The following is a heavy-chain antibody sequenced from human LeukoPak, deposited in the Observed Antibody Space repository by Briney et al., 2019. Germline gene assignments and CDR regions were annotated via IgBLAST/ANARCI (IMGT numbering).Heavy chain of an antibody. V-gene: IGHV1-2*02. D-gene: IGHD2-2*01. Sequence: ASVKVSCKASGYTFTGYDMRWVRQAPGQGLEWMGWISPNSGGTNYAQTFQGRVTMTTDTSISTAYMERSRLRPDDPAVYYCGRDLGEYQLVYWFDPWGQGTLVTVSS. CDR3: GRDLGEYQLVYWFDP. J-gene: IGHJ5*02. CDR2: ISPNSGGT. CDR1: GYTFTGYD.